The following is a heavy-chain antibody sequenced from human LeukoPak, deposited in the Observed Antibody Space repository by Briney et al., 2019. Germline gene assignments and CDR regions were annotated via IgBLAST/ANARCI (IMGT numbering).Heavy chain of an antibody. Sequence: PGRSLRLSCAASGFTFNSYSMHWVRQAPGKGLEWVAVISYDGSNKHYGDSVKGPFTISRDNSKNTLYLELSSLRAEDTAVFYCARGLQYYYDSNGYYFDYWGQGTLVTVSS. J-gene: IGHJ4*02. CDR1: GFTFNSYS. D-gene: IGHD3-22*01. CDR2: ISYDGSNK. V-gene: IGHV3-30-3*01. CDR3: ARGLQYYYDSNGYYFDY.